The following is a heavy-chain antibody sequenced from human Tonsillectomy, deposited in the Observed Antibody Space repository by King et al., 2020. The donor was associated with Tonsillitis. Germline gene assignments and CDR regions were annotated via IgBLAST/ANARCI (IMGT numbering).Heavy chain of an antibody. J-gene: IGHJ3*02. V-gene: IGHV1-2*02. CDR3: AREPYSSSWDDAFDI. CDR2: INLISGGT. Sequence: VQLVQSGAEVKKPGASVKVSCKASGYTFTGYYMHWVRQAPGQGLEWMGWINLISGGTNQGQKFQGRVTMTRDTSISTAYMELSRLRSDDTAVYYCAREPYSSSWDDAFDIWGQGTMVTVSS. D-gene: IGHD6-13*01. CDR1: GYTFTGYY.